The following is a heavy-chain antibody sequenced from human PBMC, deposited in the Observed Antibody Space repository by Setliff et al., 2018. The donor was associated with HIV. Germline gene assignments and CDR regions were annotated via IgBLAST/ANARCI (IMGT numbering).Heavy chain of an antibody. V-gene: IGHV3-33*03. CDR3: RGSGNSYAFDM. CDR1: GFTFSFYG. D-gene: IGHD3-10*01. Sequence: GGSLRLSCAASGFTFSFYGMHWVRQAPGKGLEWVAVVWYDGNNKYYADSVKGRFTISRDNAENSLYLQMNNLRAEDTAVYYCRGSGNSYAFDMWGQGTMVTVSS. J-gene: IGHJ3*02. CDR2: VWYDGNNK.